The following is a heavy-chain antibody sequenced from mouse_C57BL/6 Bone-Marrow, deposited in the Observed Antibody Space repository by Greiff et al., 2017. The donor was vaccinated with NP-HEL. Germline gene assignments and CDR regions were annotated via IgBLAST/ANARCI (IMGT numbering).Heavy chain of an antibody. CDR1: GYTFTDYY. CDR2: INPYNGGT. J-gene: IGHJ4*01. CDR3: ARLEAYYSNMDY. D-gene: IGHD2-5*01. V-gene: IGHV1-19*01. Sequence: VQLQQSGPVLVKPGASVKMSCKASGYTFTDYYMNWVKQSHGKSLEWIGVINPYNGGTSYNQKFKGKATLTVDKSSSTAYMELNSLTSEDSAVYYCARLEAYYSNMDYWGQGTSVTVSS.